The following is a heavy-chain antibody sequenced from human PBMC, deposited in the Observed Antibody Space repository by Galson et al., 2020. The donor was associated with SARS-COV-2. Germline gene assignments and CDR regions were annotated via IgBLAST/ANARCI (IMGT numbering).Heavy chain of an antibody. Sequence: GGSLRLSCAASGFTFSSYGMHWVRQAPGKGLEWVAVISYDGSNKYYADSVKGRFTISRDNSKNTLYLQMNSLRAEDTAVYYWAKDPEGVEVPANPYFDYWGQGTLVTVSS. CDR1: GFTFSSYG. CDR3: AKDPEGVEVPANPYFDY. CDR2: ISYDGSNK. J-gene: IGHJ4*02. D-gene: IGHD2-2*01. V-gene: IGHV3-30*18.